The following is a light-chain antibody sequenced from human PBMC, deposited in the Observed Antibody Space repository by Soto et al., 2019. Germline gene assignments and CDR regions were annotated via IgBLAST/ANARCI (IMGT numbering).Light chain of an antibody. CDR3: SSYTSSIL. J-gene: IGLJ2*01. Sequence: QSVLTQPASVSGSPGQSITISCTGTSSDVGGYNYVSWYQQHPGKAPKLMIYDVSNRPSGVSNRFSGSKSGNTASLTISGLQAEDAADHYCSSYTSSILFGGGTKVTVL. V-gene: IGLV2-14*01. CDR2: DVS. CDR1: SSDVGGYNY.